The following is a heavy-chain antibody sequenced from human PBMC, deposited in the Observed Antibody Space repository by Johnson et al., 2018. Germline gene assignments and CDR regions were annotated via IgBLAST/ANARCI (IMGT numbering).Heavy chain of an antibody. CDR2: IWYDGSNK. D-gene: IGHD7-27*01. V-gene: IGHV3-33*01. J-gene: IGHJ4*02. CDR3: ARDAPTGDYFCH. Sequence: QVQLVQSGGGVVQPGRSLRLSCVASGFTFSSYGMHWVRQAPGKGLEWVALIWYDGSNKYFADSVKGGFTISRDNSKNTLYLQMNSLKAEDTAGYYCARDAPTGDYFCHWGQGTLVTVSS. CDR1: GFTFSSYG.